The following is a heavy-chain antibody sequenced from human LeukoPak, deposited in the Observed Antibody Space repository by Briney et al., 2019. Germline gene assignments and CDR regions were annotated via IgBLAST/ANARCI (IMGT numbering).Heavy chain of an antibody. J-gene: IGHJ5*02. Sequence: SGPTLVNPTQTLTLTCTFSGFSLSTSGMRVSWIRQPPEKALEWLARIDWDDDKFYSTSLKTRLTISKDTSKNQVVLTMTNMDPVDTATYYCARTNYGDYRNWFDPWGQGTLVTVSS. CDR1: GFSLSTSGMR. CDR2: IDWDDDK. V-gene: IGHV2-70*04. CDR3: ARTNYGDYRNWFDP. D-gene: IGHD4-17*01.